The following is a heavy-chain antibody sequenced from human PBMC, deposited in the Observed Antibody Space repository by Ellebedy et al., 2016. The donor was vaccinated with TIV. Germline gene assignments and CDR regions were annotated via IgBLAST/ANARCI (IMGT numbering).Heavy chain of an antibody. J-gene: IGHJ4*02. D-gene: IGHD4-17*01. V-gene: IGHV3-23*01. Sequence: GESLKISXEASGFTFSRHAMSWVRQAPGKGLEWVSALSGSSGDAYYADSVKGRFTISRDNSKNTLFLQMNSLRAEDTAIYYCAKDREDYGVLHPFDYWGQGTLVTVSS. CDR3: AKDREDYGVLHPFDY. CDR2: LSGSSGDA. CDR1: GFTFSRHA.